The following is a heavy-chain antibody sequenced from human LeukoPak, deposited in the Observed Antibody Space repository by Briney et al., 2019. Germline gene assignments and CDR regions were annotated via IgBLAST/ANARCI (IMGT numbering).Heavy chain of an antibody. Sequence: GGSLRLSCAASGFTFSNAWMSWVRQAPGKGLEWVGRIKSKTDGGTTDYAAPAKGRFTISRDDSKNTLYLQMNSLKTEDTAVYYCTTSLYCSGTSCDCYWGQGTLVTVSS. J-gene: IGHJ4*02. CDR3: TTSLYCSGTSCDCY. CDR1: GFTFSNAW. D-gene: IGHD2-2*01. V-gene: IGHV3-15*01. CDR2: IKSKTDGGTT.